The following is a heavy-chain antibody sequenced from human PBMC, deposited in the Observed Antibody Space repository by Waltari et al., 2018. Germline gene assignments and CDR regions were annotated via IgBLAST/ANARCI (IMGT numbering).Heavy chain of an antibody. CDR2: ITVSDDT. J-gene: IGHJ4*02. CDR1: GIIFNNFA. D-gene: IGHD1-20*01. CDR3: AKPFYNWDDPLHS. V-gene: IGHV3-23*01. Sequence: EVQLLESGGGLVQPGGSLRLSCAASGIIFNNFAITWVRLAPGTGLDWVAAITVSDDTFYADSVMGRFTVARDTSKNTVYLQMNGLRAEDTAIYYCAKPFYNWDDPLHSWGQGTLVAVSS.